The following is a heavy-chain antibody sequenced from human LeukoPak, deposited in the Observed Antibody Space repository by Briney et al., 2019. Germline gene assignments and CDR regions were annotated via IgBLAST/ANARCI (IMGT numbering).Heavy chain of an antibody. Sequence: PSETLSLTCAVYGGSFSGYYWSWIRQPPGKGLEWIGEINHSGSTNYNPSLKSRVTISVDTSKNQFSLKLSSVTAADTAVYYCARGVTGRLNYWGQGTLVTVSS. CDR1: GGSFSGYY. J-gene: IGHJ4*02. D-gene: IGHD1-1*01. CDR2: INHSGST. CDR3: ARGVTGRLNY. V-gene: IGHV4-34*01.